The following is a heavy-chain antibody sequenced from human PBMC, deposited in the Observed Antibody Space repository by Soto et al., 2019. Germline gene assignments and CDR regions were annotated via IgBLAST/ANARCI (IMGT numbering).Heavy chain of an antibody. CDR2: ISYDGSNK. Sequence: QPGGSLRLSCAASGFTFSSYGMHWVRQAPGMVLEWVAVISYDGSNKYYADSVKGRFTISRDNSKNTLYLQMNSLRAEELAVYYCAKSRGWDSSSSGPFDYWGQGTLVTVSS. D-gene: IGHD6-6*01. CDR1: GFTFSSYG. CDR3: AKSRGWDSSSSGPFDY. V-gene: IGHV3-30*18. J-gene: IGHJ4*02.